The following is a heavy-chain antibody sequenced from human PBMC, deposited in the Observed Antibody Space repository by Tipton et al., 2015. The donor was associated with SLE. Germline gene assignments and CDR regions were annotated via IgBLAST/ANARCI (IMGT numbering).Heavy chain of an antibody. Sequence: TLSLTCTVSGDSISNYYWSWIRQRPGKGLEWIGYISYSGSTNYNPSLKSRVSTSVDTSKNQFSLKLNSVTAADTAVYYCAKGGDWFDPWGQGTLVTVSS. J-gene: IGHJ5*02. CDR2: ISYSGST. V-gene: IGHV4-59*01. CDR3: AKGGDWFDP. CDR1: GDSISNYY.